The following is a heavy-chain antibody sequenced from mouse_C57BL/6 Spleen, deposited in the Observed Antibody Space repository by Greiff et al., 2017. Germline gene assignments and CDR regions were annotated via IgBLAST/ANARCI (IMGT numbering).Heavy chain of an antibody. V-gene: IGHV5-15*04. CDR3: ARHETARMAMDY. D-gene: IGHD3-2*01. CDR2: ISNLAYSI. Sequence: EVKVEESGGGLVQPGGSLKLSCAASGFTFSDYGMAWVRQAPRKGPEWVAFISNLAYSIYYADTVTGRFTISRENAKNTLYLEMSSLRSEDTAMYYGARHETARMAMDYWGQGTSVTVSS. CDR1: GFTFSDYG. J-gene: IGHJ4*01.